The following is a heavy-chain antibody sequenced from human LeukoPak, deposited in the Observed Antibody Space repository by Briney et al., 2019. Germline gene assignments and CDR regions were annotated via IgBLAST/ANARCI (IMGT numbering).Heavy chain of an antibody. CDR1: GGSISNYY. J-gene: IGHJ4*02. D-gene: IGHD3-22*01. V-gene: IGHV4-4*07. CDR2: IYTRGST. Sequence: PSETLSLTCTVSGGSISNYYWNWIRQPAGKGLEWIGRIYTRGSTNYNPSLKSRVTMSVDTSKNQFSLKLSSVTAADTAVYYCAREAAPIVVDIGGYFDYWGQGTLVTVSS. CDR3: AREAAPIVVDIGGYFDY.